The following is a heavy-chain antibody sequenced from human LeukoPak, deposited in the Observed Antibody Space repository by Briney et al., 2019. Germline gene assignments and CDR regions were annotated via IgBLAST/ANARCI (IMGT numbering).Heavy chain of an antibody. Sequence: SETLSLTCAVYGVSFSGYYLSWIRQPPGKGLEWIGEINHSGSTNYNPSLKSRVTISVDTSKNQFSLKLSSVTAADTAVYYCARVSDYYFDYSGQGTLVTVSS. CDR1: GVSFSGYY. CDR3: ARVSDYYFDY. V-gene: IGHV4-34*01. D-gene: IGHD2-21*02. CDR2: INHSGST. J-gene: IGHJ4*02.